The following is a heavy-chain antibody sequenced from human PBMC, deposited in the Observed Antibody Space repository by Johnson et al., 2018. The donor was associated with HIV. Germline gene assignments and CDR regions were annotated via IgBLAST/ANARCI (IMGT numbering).Heavy chain of an antibody. V-gene: IGHV3-7*03. D-gene: IGHD1-26*01. CDR1: GFTFDDYA. J-gene: IGHJ3*02. CDR2: IKQDGSEK. CDR3: AREKWELRGDAFDI. Sequence: VQLVESGGGLVQPGRSLRLSCAASGFTFDDYAMHWVRQAPGKGLEWVANIKQDGSEKYYVDSVKGRFTISRDNAKNSLYLQMNSLIAEDTAVEYCAREKWELRGDAFDIWGQGTMVTVSS.